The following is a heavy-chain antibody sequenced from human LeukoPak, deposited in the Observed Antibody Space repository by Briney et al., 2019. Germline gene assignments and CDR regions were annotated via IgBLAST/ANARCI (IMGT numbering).Heavy chain of an antibody. V-gene: IGHV3-23*01. J-gene: IGHJ4*02. CDR3: AKDQVDADYYDSSGYFDY. CDR1: GFTFSSYA. D-gene: IGHD3-22*01. CDR2: ISGSGGST. Sequence: GGSLRLSCAASGFTFSSYAMSWVRQAPGKGLECVSVISGSGGSTYYADSVKGRFTISRDNSKNTLYLQMNSLRAEDAAVYYCAKDQVDADYYDSSGYFDYWGQGTLVTVSS.